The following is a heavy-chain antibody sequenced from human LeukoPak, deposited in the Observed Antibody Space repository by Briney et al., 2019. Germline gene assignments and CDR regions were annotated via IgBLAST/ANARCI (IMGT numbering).Heavy chain of an antibody. CDR2: IKEDGSVK. V-gene: IGHV3-7*01. J-gene: IGHJ3*02. CDR3: ARSVYWAFDM. Sequence: GGSLRLSCAASGFTFSSSWMTWVRQAPGKGLEWVANIKEDGSVKQYVDSMKGRFTISRDNAKNSLFLQMNSLGAEDTAVYYCARSVYWAFDMWGQGTVVTVSS. D-gene: IGHD1-26*01. CDR1: GFTFSSSW.